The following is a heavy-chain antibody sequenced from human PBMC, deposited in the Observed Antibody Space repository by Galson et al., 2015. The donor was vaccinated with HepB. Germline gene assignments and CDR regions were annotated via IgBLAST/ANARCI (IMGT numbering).Heavy chain of an antibody. CDR3: ARAGVVGASTYWYFDL. J-gene: IGHJ2*01. Sequence: SLRLSCAASGFILNPYWMAWVRQAPGKGLEWVANINQDGSEKYYVDSVKGRFTISRDNAKNSLYLQVNSLRVEDTAMYSCARAGVVGASTYWYFDLWGRGTPVTVSS. CDR1: GFILNPYW. V-gene: IGHV3-7*03. CDR2: INQDGSEK. D-gene: IGHD1-26*01.